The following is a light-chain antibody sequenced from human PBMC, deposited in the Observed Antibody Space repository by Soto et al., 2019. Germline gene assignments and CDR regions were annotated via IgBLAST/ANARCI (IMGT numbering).Light chain of an antibody. Sequence: EIVLTQSPGTLSLSPGDRATLSCRASQSVSSSYFAWYQQRFGQAPRLLIYAASSRAAGIPDRFSGSGSGTDFTLTISRLGPEDFAVYYCQQYGSSSWTFGQGTKVEIK. CDR2: AAS. CDR1: QSVSSSY. J-gene: IGKJ1*01. CDR3: QQYGSSSWT. V-gene: IGKV3-20*01.